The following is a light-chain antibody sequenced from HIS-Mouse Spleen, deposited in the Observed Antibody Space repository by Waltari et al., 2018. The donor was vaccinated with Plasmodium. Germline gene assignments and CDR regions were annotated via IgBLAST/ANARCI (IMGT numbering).Light chain of an antibody. Sequence: EVVMTQFPDTLSVSQGERATLSCRASQSVSSNLAWYQQKPGQAPRLLIYGASTRATGIPARFSGSGSGTEFTLTISSLQSEDFAVYYCQQYNNWSFTFGPGTKVDIK. J-gene: IGKJ3*01. CDR2: GAS. V-gene: IGKV3-15*01. CDR3: QQYNNWSFT. CDR1: QSVSSN.